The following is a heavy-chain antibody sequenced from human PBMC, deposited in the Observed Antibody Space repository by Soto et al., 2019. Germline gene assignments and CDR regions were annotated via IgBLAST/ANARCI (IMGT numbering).Heavy chain of an antibody. CDR2: ISGAISYV. J-gene: IGHJ6*02. D-gene: IGHD3-3*01. CDR1: GFDLSGYS. Sequence: CGSLTESCGASGFDLSGYSMNWFRQVPGKGLEWVSSISGAISYVYYADSVRGRFTISRDNANKSLFLQMYGLRAEDTAVYYCARVYRFLEHPRWLDLWGQGTAVTVSS. V-gene: IGHV3-21*01. CDR3: ARVYRFLEHPRWLDL.